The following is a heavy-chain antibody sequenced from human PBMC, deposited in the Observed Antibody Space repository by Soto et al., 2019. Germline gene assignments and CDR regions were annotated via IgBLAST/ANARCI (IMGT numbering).Heavy chain of an antibody. J-gene: IGHJ4*02. CDR1: GYTFTSYA. D-gene: IGHD3-3*01. Sequence: QVQLVQSGAEVKKPGASVKVSCKASGYTFTSYAMHWVRQAPGQRLEWMGWINAGNGNTKYSQKFQGRVTITRDTSASTAYMELSSLRSEDTAVYYCARDREHYDFWSGYFDYWGQGTLVTVSS. CDR3: ARDREHYDFWSGYFDY. V-gene: IGHV1-3*01. CDR2: INAGNGNT.